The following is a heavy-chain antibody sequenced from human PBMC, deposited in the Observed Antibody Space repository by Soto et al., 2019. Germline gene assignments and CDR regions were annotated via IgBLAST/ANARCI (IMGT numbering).Heavy chain of an antibody. J-gene: IGHJ4*02. V-gene: IGHV3-23*01. CDR2: ITGSGDYT. CDR3: AKARYYDSTGYLYYFDY. D-gene: IGHD3-22*01. Sequence: GGSLRLSCAASGFTFSNYAMSWVRQAPGKGLEWVSSITGSGDYTYYADSVKGRFTISRDNSKNTLYLQMNSLRAEETAVYYCAKARYYDSTGYLYYFDYWGQGTLVTVSS. CDR1: GFTFSNYA.